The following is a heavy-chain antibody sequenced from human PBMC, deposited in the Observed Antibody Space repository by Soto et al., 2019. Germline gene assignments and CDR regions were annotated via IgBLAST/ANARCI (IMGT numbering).Heavy chain of an antibody. Sequence: EVQLVESGGGLVQPGGSLRLSCAASGFTFSSYWMHWVRQAPGKGLVWVSRINSDGSSTSYADSVKGRFTISRDNAKNTLYLQMNSLRAEETAVYYCARTTYYDILTGYRPIPHFDYWGQGTLVTVSS. V-gene: IGHV3-74*01. CDR1: GFTFSSYW. J-gene: IGHJ4*02. CDR2: INSDGSST. D-gene: IGHD3-9*01. CDR3: ARTTYYDILTGYRPIPHFDY.